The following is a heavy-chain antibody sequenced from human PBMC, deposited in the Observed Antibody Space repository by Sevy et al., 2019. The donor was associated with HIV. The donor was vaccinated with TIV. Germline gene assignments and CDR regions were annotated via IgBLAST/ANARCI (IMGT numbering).Heavy chain of an antibody. CDR2: ISTSSTYI. D-gene: IGHD2-2*02. CDR3: AGGSCIGSSCHTGYHGMDV. J-gene: IGHJ6*02. V-gene: IGHV3-21*01. CDR1: GFTFSGYN. Sequence: GESLKISCAASGFTFSGYNMHWVRQAPGKGLEWVSSISTSSTYIYQEDSVKGRFTISRDNAQNSVFLQMNSLRAEDTAVYYCAGGSCIGSSCHTGYHGMDVWGQGTTVTVSS.